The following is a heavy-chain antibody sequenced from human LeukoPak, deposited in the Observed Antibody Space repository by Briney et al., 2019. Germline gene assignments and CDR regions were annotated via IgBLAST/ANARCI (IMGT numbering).Heavy chain of an antibody. CDR1: RFTFSSYW. V-gene: IGHV3-74*01. CDR2: INSDGNIT. Sequence: GGSLRLSCAASRFTFSSYWMHWVRQAPGKGLVWVSRINSDGNITSYADSVKGRFTISRDNAKNTLYLLMNSLRAEDTAVYYCARGSGYAVFDIWGQGTMVTVSS. D-gene: IGHD5-12*01. CDR3: ARGSGYAVFDI. J-gene: IGHJ3*02.